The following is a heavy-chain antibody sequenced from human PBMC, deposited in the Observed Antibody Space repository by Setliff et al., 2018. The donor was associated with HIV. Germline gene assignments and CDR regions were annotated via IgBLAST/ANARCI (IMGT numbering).Heavy chain of an antibody. CDR2: IYWNDDK. V-gene: IGHV2-5*01. CDR1: GFSLTTSGVG. J-gene: IGHJ4*02. D-gene: IGHD2-2*02. Sequence: SGPTLVNPTQTLTLTCTFSGFSLTTSGVGVGWFRQPPGEALEWLALIYWNDDKRYNPSLKSRLTITKDTSKKQVVLTLTNVDPVDAATYYCAHNRDHTGPYFYDYWGQGARVTVSS. CDR3: AHNRDHTGPYFYDY.